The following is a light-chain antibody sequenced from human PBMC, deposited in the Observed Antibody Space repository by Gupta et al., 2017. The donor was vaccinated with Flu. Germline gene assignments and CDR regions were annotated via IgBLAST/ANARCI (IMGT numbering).Light chain of an antibody. CDR3: QQYRTSPQT. V-gene: IGKV1-5*03. CDR1: QNIDSW. J-gene: IGKJ1*01. CDR2: KAS. Sequence: PSTLSASVGDRVTITFRASQNIDSWLAWYQKKPGRAPKSLIYKASRLETGVPSRFSGSGSGTEFSLTISRLQPDDFATYYCQQYRTSPQTFGQGTKLEIK.